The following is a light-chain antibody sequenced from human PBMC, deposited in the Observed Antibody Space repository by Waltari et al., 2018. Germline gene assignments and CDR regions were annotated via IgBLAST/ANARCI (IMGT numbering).Light chain of an antibody. CDR3: QQYYSIPWT. V-gene: IGKV4-1*01. J-gene: IGKJ1*01. Sequence: DIVMTQSPDPLAVSLGERATLNCQSSQNLLDTSNNKNYLAWYQQKPGQPPKLLIYWASTRQSGVPDRFGGSGSGTDFTLTISSLQAEDVALYYCQQYYSIPWTFGQGTKVEIK. CDR2: WAS. CDR1: QNLLDTSNNKNY.